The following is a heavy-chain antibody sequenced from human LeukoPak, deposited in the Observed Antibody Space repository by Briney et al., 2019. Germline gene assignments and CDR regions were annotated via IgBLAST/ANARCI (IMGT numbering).Heavy chain of an antibody. V-gene: IGHV3-48*01. CDR3: ARHDYSIPRFGFDY. CDR1: GFTFSSYN. D-gene: IGHD4-11*01. CDR2: ISTTSSTI. J-gene: IGHJ4*02. Sequence: GGSLRLSCAASGFTFSSYNMNWVRQAPGKRLEWVSYISTTSSTIYYADSVKGRFTISRDNARNSLYLQMNSLRAEDTAVYYCARHDYSIPRFGFDYWGQGTLVTVSS.